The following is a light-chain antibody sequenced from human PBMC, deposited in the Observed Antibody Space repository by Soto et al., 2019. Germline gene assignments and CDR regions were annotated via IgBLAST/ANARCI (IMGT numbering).Light chain of an antibody. CDR1: SSDIGGYNY. Sequence: QSVLTQPASVSASPGQSITISCTGTSSDIGGYNYVSWYQQHPGAAPKLVIYDVNVRPSGVSNRFSGSKSGDTASLTISGLQTEDEADYYCSSYSSSSRVVFGGGTKVTVL. V-gene: IGLV2-14*03. CDR3: SSYSSSSRVV. CDR2: DVN. J-gene: IGLJ2*01.